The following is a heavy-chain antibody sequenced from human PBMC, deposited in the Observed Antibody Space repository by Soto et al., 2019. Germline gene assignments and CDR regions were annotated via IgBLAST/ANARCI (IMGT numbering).Heavy chain of an antibody. CDR3: ARESRKAYEFWSAN. J-gene: IGHJ4*02. CDR2: IIPILGIA. CDR1: GGTFSSYT. D-gene: IGHD3-3*01. V-gene: IGHV1-69*08. Sequence: QVQLVQSGAEVKKPGSSVKVSCKASGGTFSSYTISWVRQAPGQGLEWMGRIIPILGIANYAQKFQGRVTINADKSTSTAYMELSSLRSEDTAVHYCARESRKAYEFWSANWGQGTLVTVSS.